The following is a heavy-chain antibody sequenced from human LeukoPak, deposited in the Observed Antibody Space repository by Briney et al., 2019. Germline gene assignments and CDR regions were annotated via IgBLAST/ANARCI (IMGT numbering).Heavy chain of an antibody. Sequence: PSETLSLTCTVSGGSISTTSYYWGWIRQPPGKGLEWVGSVYYSGNTYYNPSLKGRVTISVDTPKNQFSLKLSSVTAADTAVYYCARGAFLRNYGDPEDWFDPWGQGTLVTVSS. CDR2: VYYSGNT. CDR3: ARGAFLRNYGDPEDWFDP. D-gene: IGHD4-17*01. V-gene: IGHV4-39*07. J-gene: IGHJ5*02. CDR1: GGSISTTSYY.